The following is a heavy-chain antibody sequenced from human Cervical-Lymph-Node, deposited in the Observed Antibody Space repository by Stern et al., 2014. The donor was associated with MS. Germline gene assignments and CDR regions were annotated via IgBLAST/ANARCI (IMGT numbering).Heavy chain of an antibody. D-gene: IGHD2/OR15-2a*01. J-gene: IGHJ6*01. V-gene: IGHV1-3*01. CDR3: ARDLKEGNIMYYYGMDV. CDR2: INAGNGNT. Sequence: QVQLVQSGAEVKKPGASVKVSCKASGYTFRSYAVHWVRQAPGQRPEWMGWINAGNGNTRYSQKYQGRVTITRDTSMNIVYLELSSLRSQDTAVYYCARDLKEGNIMYYYGMDVWGQGTTVTVSS. CDR1: GYTFRSYA.